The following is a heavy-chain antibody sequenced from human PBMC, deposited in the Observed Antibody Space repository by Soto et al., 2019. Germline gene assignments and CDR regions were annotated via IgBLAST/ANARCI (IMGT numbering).Heavy chain of an antibody. V-gene: IGHV4-39*01. Sequence: SETLSLTCTVSGGSTSSSSYYWGWIRQPPGKGLEWIGSIYHSGSTYYNPSLKSRVTISVDTSKNQFSLKLSSVTAADTAVYYCARQGGHHDILTGYHLDYWGQGTLVTVSS. CDR3: ARQGGHHDILTGYHLDY. CDR2: IYHSGST. D-gene: IGHD3-9*01. CDR1: GGSTSSSSYY. J-gene: IGHJ4*02.